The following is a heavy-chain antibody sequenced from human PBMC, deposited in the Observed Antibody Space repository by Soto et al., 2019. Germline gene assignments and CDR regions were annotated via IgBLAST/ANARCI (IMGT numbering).Heavy chain of an antibody. CDR2: INVDNGET. CDR1: GYNFMRYG. Sequence: QVQLVQSGAEVKKPGASVKVSCKASGYNFMRYGFTWVRQAPGQGLEWVGWINVDNGETKYPQKIQGRVTMTTDTSTSPVYMELRSLTSDDTAVYYCARWISGGYSDWFDPWGHGTLVTVSS. D-gene: IGHD1-26*01. CDR3: ARWISGGYSDWFDP. J-gene: IGHJ5*02. V-gene: IGHV1-18*04.